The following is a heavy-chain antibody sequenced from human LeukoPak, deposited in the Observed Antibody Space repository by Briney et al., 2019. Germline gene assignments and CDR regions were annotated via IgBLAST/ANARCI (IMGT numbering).Heavy chain of an antibody. CDR1: GFTFSSYA. CDR2: ISGSGGST. D-gene: IGHD1-26*01. CDR3: AKGGATNYYYYGMDV. V-gene: IGHV3-23*01. Sequence: GASLRLSCAASGFTFSSYAMSWVRQVPGKGLEWVSAISGSGGSTYYADSVKGRFTISRDNSKNTLYLQMNSLRAEDTAVYYCAKGGATNYYYYGMDVWGQGTTVTVSS. J-gene: IGHJ6*02.